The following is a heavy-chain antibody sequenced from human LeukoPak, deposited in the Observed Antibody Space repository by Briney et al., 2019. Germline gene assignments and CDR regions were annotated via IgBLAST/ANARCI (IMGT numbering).Heavy chain of an antibody. Sequence: ASVKVSCKASGYTFTGYYMHWVRQAPGQGLEWMGWINPNSGNTGYAQKFQGRVTMTRNTSISTAYMELSSLRSEDTAVYYCARGIGGGYYGSGTGGWFDPWGQGTLVTVSS. D-gene: IGHD3-10*01. CDR1: GYTFTGYY. V-gene: IGHV1-8*02. CDR3: ARGIGGGYYGSGTGGWFDP. J-gene: IGHJ5*02. CDR2: INPNSGNT.